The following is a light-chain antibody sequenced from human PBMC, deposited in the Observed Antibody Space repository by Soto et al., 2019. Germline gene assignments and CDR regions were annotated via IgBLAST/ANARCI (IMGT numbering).Light chain of an antibody. CDR3: QQYVSSPWA. CDR1: QSVTNSF. CDR2: GAS. Sequence: LSLSPGERATLSCRASQSVTNSFLAWYQQKPGQAPRLLIYGASRRATGIPDRFTGSGSGTDFTLTISRLEPEDFAVYYCQQYVSSPWAFGQGTKVDIK. V-gene: IGKV3-20*01. J-gene: IGKJ1*01.